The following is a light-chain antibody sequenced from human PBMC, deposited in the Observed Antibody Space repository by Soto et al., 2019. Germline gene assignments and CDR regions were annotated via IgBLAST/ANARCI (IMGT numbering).Light chain of an antibody. V-gene: IGKV3-20*01. CDR1: QSVSSSY. Sequence: EIVLTQSAGTLSLSPGERATLSCRASQSVSSSYLAWYQQKPGQAPRLLIYDASSRATGIPDRFRGSGSGTDFTLTISKLEPEDFAVYYCQQYGSSPRTFGQGTRLEIK. CDR2: DAS. J-gene: IGKJ5*01. CDR3: QQYGSSPRT.